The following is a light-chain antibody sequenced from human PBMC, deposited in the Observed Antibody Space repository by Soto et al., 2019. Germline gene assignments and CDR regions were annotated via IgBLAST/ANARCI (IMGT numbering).Light chain of an antibody. CDR2: DVS. J-gene: IGLJ1*01. CDR1: SIDVGGYNY. CDR3: SSYTSSREV. Sequence: QSALTQPAAVSGSPGQSITISCTGTSIDVGGYNYVSWYQQHPGKAPKLMIYDVSNRPSGVSNRFSGSKSGNTASLTISGLQAEDEADYYCSSYTSSREVFGTGTKVTVL. V-gene: IGLV2-14*01.